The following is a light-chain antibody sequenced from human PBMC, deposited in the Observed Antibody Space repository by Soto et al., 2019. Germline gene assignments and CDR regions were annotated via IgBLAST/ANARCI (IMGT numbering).Light chain of an antibody. CDR3: SSYTSSSTGV. CDR1: SSDVCGYNY. Sequence: QSVLTQPASVSGSPLESITISCTGTSSDVCGYNYVSWYQQHPGKAPKLMIYDVSNRPSGVSNRFSGSKSGNTASLTISGLQAEDEADYYCSSYTSSSTGVFGTGTKVTVL. J-gene: IGLJ1*01. CDR2: DVS. V-gene: IGLV2-14*01.